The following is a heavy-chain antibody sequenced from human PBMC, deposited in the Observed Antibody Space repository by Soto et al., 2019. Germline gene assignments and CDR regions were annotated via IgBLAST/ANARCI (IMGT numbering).Heavy chain of an antibody. J-gene: IGHJ4*02. CDR1: GYTFTSYG. CDR3: AKSPHTIFGVPEGG. V-gene: IGHV1-18*01. CDR2: ISAYNGNT. Sequence: ASVKVSCKASGYTFTSYGISWVRQAPGQGLEWMGWISAYNGNTNYAQKLQGRVTMTTDTSTSTAYMELRSLRSDDTAVYYCAKSPHTIFGVPEGGWGQGTLVTVSS. D-gene: IGHD3-3*01.